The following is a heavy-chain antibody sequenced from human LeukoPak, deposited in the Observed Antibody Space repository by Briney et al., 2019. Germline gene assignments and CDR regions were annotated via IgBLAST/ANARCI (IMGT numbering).Heavy chain of an antibody. CDR1: GYTFTSYD. Sequence: ASVKVSCMASGYTFTSYDINWVRQATGQGLEWMGWMNPNSGNTGYAQKFQGRVTMTRNTSISTAYMELSSLRSDDTAVYYCARVATRFLLPHPPRYYYYGMDVWGQGTTVTVSS. CDR2: MNPNSGNT. V-gene: IGHV1-8*01. J-gene: IGHJ6*02. CDR3: ARVATRFLLPHPPRYYYYGMDV. D-gene: IGHD3-3*01.